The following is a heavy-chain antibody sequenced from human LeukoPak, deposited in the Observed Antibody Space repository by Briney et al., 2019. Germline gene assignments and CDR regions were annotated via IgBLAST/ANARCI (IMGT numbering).Heavy chain of an antibody. CDR3: ARVMAPVGKRSTPFNY. J-gene: IGHJ4*02. CDR2: FNPNSGDT. V-gene: IGHV1-2*02. D-gene: IGHD1-1*01. CDR1: GYTFTGYY. Sequence: GASVKVSCKASGYTFTGYYMHWVRQAPGQGLEWMGWFNPNSGDTSYAQKFQGRVTMTRDTSTSTVYMELSSLRSDDTAIYYCARVMAPVGKRSTPFNYWGQGTLGTVSS.